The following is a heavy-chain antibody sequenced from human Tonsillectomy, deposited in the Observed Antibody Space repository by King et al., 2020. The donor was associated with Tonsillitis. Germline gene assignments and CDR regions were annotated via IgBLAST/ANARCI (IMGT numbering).Heavy chain of an antibody. CDR3: ARANEAFDI. J-gene: IGHJ3*02. V-gene: IGHV1-46*01. Sequence: VQLVESGAEVKKPGASVKVSCKASGYTFTSYYMHWVRQDPGEELEWMGIINPSGGSTSYAQQFQGRVTMTRDTSTSTVYMELSSLRSEDTAVYYCARANEAFDIWGQGKMFTVSS. CDR1: GYTFTSYY. D-gene: IGHD1-1*01. CDR2: INPSGGST.